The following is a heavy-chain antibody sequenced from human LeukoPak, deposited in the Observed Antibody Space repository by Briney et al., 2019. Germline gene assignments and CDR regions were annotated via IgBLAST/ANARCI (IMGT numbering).Heavy chain of an antibody. Sequence: SQTLSLTCAISGDSVSSNSVTWNWIRQSPSRGLEWLGRTYYRSRWYNDYAVSVKSRITINPDTSRNQFSLQLNSVTPEDTAMYYCTRGQYFFDYWGQGTLVTVSS. CDR3: TRGQYFFDY. V-gene: IGHV6-1*01. D-gene: IGHD4-11*01. CDR2: TYYRSRWYN. J-gene: IGHJ4*02. CDR1: GDSVSSNSVT.